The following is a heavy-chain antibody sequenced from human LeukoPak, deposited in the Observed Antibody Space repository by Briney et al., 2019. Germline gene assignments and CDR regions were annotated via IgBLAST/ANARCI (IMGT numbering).Heavy chain of an antibody. V-gene: IGHV3-7*01. CDR2: IKQDGSEK. J-gene: IGHJ4*02. CDR1: GFTFSSYW. D-gene: IGHD4/OR15-4a*01. CDR3: ARDTLGEGEDANYAVYYFDY. Sequence: LAGGSLRLSCAASGFTFSSYWMSWVRQAPGKGLEWVANIKQDGSEKYYADSVKGRFTISRDNGKNSLDLQMNSLRADDTAFYYCARDTLGEGEDANYAVYYFDYWGQGTVVTVSS.